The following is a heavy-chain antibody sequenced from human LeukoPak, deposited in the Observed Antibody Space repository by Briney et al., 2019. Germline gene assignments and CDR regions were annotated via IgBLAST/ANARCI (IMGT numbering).Heavy chain of an antibody. CDR1: GDSISSSGYY. J-gene: IGHJ4*02. CDR2: IYYGGTS. D-gene: IGHD3-3*01. CDR3: SRDGDPFDY. V-gene: IGHV4-39*07. Sequence: SETLSLTCTVSGDSISSSGYYWGWIRQSPAKGLEWIGSIYYGGTSYYNPSLKSRVTISVDTSKNQFSLKLSSVTAADTAVYYCSRDGDPFDYWGQGTLVTVSS.